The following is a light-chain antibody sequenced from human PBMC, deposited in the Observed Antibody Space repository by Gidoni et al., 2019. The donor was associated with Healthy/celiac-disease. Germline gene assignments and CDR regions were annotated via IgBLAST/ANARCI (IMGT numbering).Light chain of an antibody. V-gene: IGKV3-15*01. Sequence: EIVMTQSPATPSVSPGERATLSCRASQSVSSNLAWYQHKPGQAPRLLIYGASTRATGIPARFSGGGSGAEFTLTISSLQSEDFAVYYCQQYNNWPAWTFGQGTKVEIK. J-gene: IGKJ1*01. CDR3: QQYNNWPAWT. CDR1: QSVSSN. CDR2: GAS.